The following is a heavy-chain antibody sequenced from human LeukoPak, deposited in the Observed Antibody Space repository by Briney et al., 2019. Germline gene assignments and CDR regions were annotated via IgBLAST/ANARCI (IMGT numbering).Heavy chain of an antibody. D-gene: IGHD5-12*01. J-gene: IGHJ4*02. CDR2: IYSSGSA. CDR1: GGSISPYY. CDR3: ARMGGYSGYATH. Sequence: PSETLSLTCTVSGGSISPYYWSWIRQPPGKGLEWIGYIYSSGSANYNPSLKSRVTIPVDTSKNQFSLKLSSVTAADTAVYYCARMGGYSGYATHWGQGTLVTVSS. V-gene: IGHV4-59*08.